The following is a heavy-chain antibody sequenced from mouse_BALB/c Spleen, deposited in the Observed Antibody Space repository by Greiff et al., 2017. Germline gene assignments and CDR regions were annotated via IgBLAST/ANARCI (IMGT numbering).Heavy chain of an antibody. Sequence: EVKLVESGPGLVKPSQSLSLTCTVTGYSITSDYAWNWIRQFPGNKLEWMGYISYSGSTSYNPSLKSRISITRDTSKNQFFLQLNSVTTEDTATYYCARGYYGKDAMDYWGQGTSVTVSS. CDR2: ISYSGST. V-gene: IGHV3-2*02. D-gene: IGHD1-1*01. CDR1: GYSITSDYA. CDR3: ARGYYGKDAMDY. J-gene: IGHJ4*01.